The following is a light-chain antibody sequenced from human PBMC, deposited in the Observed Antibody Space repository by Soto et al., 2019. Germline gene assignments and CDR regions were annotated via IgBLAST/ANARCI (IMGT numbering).Light chain of an antibody. CDR3: CSYAGGSTWV. Sequence: QAVVTQPASVSGSPGQSITISCTGTSSDVGTYNFVSWYQQHPGEVPKIMIYEDNKRPSGVSNRFSGSKSGNTASLTISGLQAEDEADYYCCSYAGGSTWVFGGGTKLTVL. CDR2: EDN. V-gene: IGLV2-23*01. CDR1: SSDVGTYNF. J-gene: IGLJ3*02.